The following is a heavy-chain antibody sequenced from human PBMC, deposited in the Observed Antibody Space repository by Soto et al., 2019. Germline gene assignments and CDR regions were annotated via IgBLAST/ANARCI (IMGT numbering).Heavy chain of an antibody. Sequence: ASVQVSCKASGYTFTSYGISWVRQAPGQGLEWMGWISAYNGNTNYAQKLQGRVTMNTDTSTSTAYMELRSLRSDDTAVYYCARAITIFESVDYWGQGTLVTVYS. J-gene: IGHJ4*02. D-gene: IGHD3-3*01. CDR1: GYTFTSYG. V-gene: IGHV1-18*01. CDR2: ISAYNGNT. CDR3: ARAITIFESVDY.